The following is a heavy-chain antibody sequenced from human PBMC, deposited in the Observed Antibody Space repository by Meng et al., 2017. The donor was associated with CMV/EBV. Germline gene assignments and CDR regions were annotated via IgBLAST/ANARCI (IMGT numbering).Heavy chain of an antibody. CDR3: AKEEGNYGGNSVSDY. J-gene: IGHJ4*02. V-gene: IGHV3-33*06. Sequence: GESLKISCAASGFTFSSYGMHWVRQAPGKGLEWVAVIWYDGSNKYYADSVKGRFTISRDNSKNTLYLQMNSLRAEDTAAYYCAKEEGNYGGNSVSDYWGQGTLVTVSS. D-gene: IGHD4-23*01. CDR2: IWYDGSNK. CDR1: GFTFSSYG.